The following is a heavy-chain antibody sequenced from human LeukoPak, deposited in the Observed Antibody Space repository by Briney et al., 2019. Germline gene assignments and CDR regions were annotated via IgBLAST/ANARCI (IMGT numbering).Heavy chain of an antibody. Sequence: GGSLRLSCAASGFTFSSYSMNWLRQAPGKGLEWVSSISSSSSYIYYADSVRGRFTISRDNAKNSLYLQMNSLRAEDTAVYYCARDLSSWYHYFDYWGQGTLVTVSS. CDR3: ARDLSSWYHYFDY. V-gene: IGHV3-21*01. CDR1: GFTFSSYS. J-gene: IGHJ4*02. D-gene: IGHD6-13*01. CDR2: ISSSSSYI.